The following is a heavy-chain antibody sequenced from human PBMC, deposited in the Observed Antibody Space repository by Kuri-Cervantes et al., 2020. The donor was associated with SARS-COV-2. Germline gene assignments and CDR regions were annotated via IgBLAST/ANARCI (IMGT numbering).Heavy chain of an antibody. D-gene: IGHD3-3*01. J-gene: IGHJ4*02. V-gene: IGHV2-70*11. Sequence: SGPTLVKPTQTRTLTCTFSGFSLSTSGMCVSWIRQPPGKALEWLERIDWDDDNYYSTSLKTRLTIPKDTSKNQVVLTMTNMDPVDTATYYCVRSTYDFWSGSGGIALNDYWGQGTLVTVSS. CDR3: VRSTYDFWSGSGGIALNDY. CDR1: GFSLSTSGMC. CDR2: IDWDDDN.